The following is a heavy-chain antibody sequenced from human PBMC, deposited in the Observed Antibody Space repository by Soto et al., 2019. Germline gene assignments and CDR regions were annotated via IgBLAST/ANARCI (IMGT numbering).Heavy chain of an antibody. CDR2: INSDGSST. CDR1: GFTFSSYW. V-gene: IGHV3-74*01. D-gene: IGHD2-15*01. Sequence: EVQLVESGGGLVQPGGSQRLSCAASGFTFSSYWMHLVRQAPGKGLVWVSRINSDGSSTSYADSVKGRFTISRDNAKNTLYVQLNSLRVEDTAVYYFARRGRVAGLGYWGQGALVTVSS. J-gene: IGHJ4*02. CDR3: ARRGRVAGLGY.